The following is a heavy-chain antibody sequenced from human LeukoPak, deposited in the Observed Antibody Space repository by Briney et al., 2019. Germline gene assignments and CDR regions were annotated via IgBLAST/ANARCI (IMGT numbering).Heavy chain of an antibody. CDR3: ARGGGYASPIGY. CDR2: IYHSGST. Sequence: SETLSLTCTLSGGSISTYYWSWIRQPAGKGLEWIGYIYHSGSTNYNPSLKSRVTISVDTSKNQFSLKLSSVTAADTAVYYCARGGGYASPIGYWGQGALVTVSS. CDR1: GGSISTYY. V-gene: IGHV4-59*01. D-gene: IGHD5-12*01. J-gene: IGHJ4*02.